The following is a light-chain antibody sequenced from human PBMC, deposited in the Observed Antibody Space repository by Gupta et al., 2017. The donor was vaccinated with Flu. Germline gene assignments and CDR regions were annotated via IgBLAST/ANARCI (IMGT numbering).Light chain of an antibody. CDR3: QQDDTYTGT. J-gene: IGKJ2*01. Sequence: PSTRSASVGDRVTITCRASQSIRDWLAWYQQKPGKAPHLLIYKASSLESGVPSRFSGSGSGTEFTLTISSLQPDDFATYYCQQDDTYTGTFGQGTKLEIK. CDR1: QSIRDW. CDR2: KAS. V-gene: IGKV1-5*03.